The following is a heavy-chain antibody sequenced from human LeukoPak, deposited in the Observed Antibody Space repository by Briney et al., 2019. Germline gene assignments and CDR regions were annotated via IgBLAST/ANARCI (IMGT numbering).Heavy chain of an antibody. CDR2: IYHSGST. J-gene: IGHJ4*02. CDR3: ARRTYDFWSGNYFDY. D-gene: IGHD3-3*01. V-gene: IGHV4-4*02. CDR1: GGSISSSNW. Sequence: SGTLSLTCAVSGGSISSSNWWSWIRQPPGKGLEWIGEIYHSGSTNYNPSLKSRVTISVDKSKNQFSLKLSSVTAADTAVYYCARRTYDFWSGNYFDYWGQGTLVTVSS.